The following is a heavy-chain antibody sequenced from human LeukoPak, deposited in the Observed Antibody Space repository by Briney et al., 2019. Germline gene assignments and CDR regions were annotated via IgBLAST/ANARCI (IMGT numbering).Heavy chain of an antibody. CDR1: GDSVTSYY. CDR2: VSSDGTT. D-gene: IGHD2-8*02. CDR3: ARLDCTGDGCYNH. J-gene: IGHJ4*02. Sequence: PSETLSPTCSVSGDSVTSYYWSWIRQPPGKGLEWIGYVSSDGTTNYTPSLRSRVIMSVDTAKNHISLSLTSLTAADTAIYYCARLDCTGDGCYNHWGQGTLVTVSS. V-gene: IGHV4-59*08.